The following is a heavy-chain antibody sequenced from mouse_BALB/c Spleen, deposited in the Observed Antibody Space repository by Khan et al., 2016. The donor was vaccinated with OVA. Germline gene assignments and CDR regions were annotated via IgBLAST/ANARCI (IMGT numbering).Heavy chain of an antibody. D-gene: IGHD1-1*01. J-gene: IGHJ4*01. CDR3: ARKNYYGYAMDY. CDR1: GYSITSDYA. CDR2: ISYGCST. V-gene: IGHV3-2*02. Sequence: EVQLQESGPGLVKPSQSLSLTCTVTGYSITSDYAWDWIRQFPGNKLEWMGYISYGCSTSYNPSLKSRISITRDTSKNQFFLQLNSVTTEDKATYYCARKNYYGYAMDYWGQGTSVTVSS.